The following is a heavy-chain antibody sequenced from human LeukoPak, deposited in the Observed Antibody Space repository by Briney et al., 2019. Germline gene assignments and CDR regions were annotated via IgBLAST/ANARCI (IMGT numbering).Heavy chain of an antibody. J-gene: IGHJ4*02. Sequence: GGSLRLSCAASGFTFSNYGMHWVRQAPGKGLEWVAFIRYDGSDRYYADSVKGRFTISRDNSKNTLYLQMNSLRAEDTAVYYCGRDTDFDYWGQGTLVTVSS. CDR3: GRDTDFDY. CDR2: IRYDGSDR. V-gene: IGHV3-30*02. CDR1: GFTFSNYG.